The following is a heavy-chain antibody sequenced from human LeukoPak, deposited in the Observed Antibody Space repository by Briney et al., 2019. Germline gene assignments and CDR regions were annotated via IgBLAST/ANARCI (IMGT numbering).Heavy chain of an antibody. Sequence: PGGSLRLSCAASGFTFSSYAMSWVRQAPGKGLEWVSAISGSGGSTYYADSVKGRFTISRDNSKNTLYLQMNSLRAEDTAAYYCAKDFFPGYSYGSIFDYWGQGTLVTVSS. J-gene: IGHJ4*02. CDR2: ISGSGGST. CDR3: AKDFFPGYSYGSIFDY. CDR1: GFTFSSYA. D-gene: IGHD5-18*01. V-gene: IGHV3-23*01.